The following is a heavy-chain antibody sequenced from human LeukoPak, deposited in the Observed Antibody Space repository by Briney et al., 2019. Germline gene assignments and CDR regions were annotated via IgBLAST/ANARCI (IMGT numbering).Heavy chain of an antibody. D-gene: IGHD3-22*01. Sequence: SESLSLTCTLSGRSLSSLYWRWIRQPPGKGLEWIGNIYDSGSTNYNHSLKSRVTISGDTSKNQCSLKLSSVTAADTAVYYCARQSISGSSLSYFDYWGQGTLVNVSS. V-gene: IGHV4-59*01. CDR1: GRSLSSLY. CDR2: IYDSGST. J-gene: IGHJ4*02. CDR3: ARQSISGSSLSYFDY.